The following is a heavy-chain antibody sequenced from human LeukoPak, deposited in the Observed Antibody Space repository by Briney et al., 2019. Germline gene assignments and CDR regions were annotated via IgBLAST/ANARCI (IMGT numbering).Heavy chain of an antibody. V-gene: IGHV4-61*02. Sequence: SQTLSLTCTVSGGSISSGNYYWSWIRQPAGKGLEWIGRIYTSGSTNYNPSLKSRVTISVDTSKNQFSLKLSSVTAADTAVYYCARRPIVVVVAATDYFDYWGQGTLVTVSS. CDR3: ARRPIVVVVAATDYFDY. CDR1: GGSISSGNYY. CDR2: IYTSGST. D-gene: IGHD2-15*01. J-gene: IGHJ4*02.